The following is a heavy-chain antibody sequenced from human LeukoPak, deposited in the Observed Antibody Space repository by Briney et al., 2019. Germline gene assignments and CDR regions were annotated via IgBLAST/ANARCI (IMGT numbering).Heavy chain of an antibody. D-gene: IGHD3-10*01. Sequence: GGSLRLSCAASGFAFSSYAMSWVRQAPGKGLEWVSAISGSGGSTYYADSVKGRFTISRDNSKNTLYLQMNSLRAEDTAVYYCAKAAPVRPLEYGSGSSFDYWGQGTLVTVSS. J-gene: IGHJ4*02. CDR2: ISGSGGST. CDR1: GFAFSSYA. V-gene: IGHV3-23*01. CDR3: AKAAPVRPLEYGSGSSFDY.